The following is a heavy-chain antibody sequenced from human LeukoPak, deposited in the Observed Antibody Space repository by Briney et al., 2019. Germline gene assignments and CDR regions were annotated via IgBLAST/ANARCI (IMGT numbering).Heavy chain of an antibody. J-gene: IGHJ4*02. V-gene: IGHV3-9*01. Sequence: SGRSLRLSCAASGFTFDDYAMHWVRQAPGKGLEWVSGISWNSGSIGYADSVKGRFTISRDNAKNSLYLQMNSLRAEDTALYYCAKDRYGDYPDALDYRGQGTLVTVSS. CDR1: GFTFDDYA. D-gene: IGHD4-17*01. CDR3: AKDRYGDYPDALDY. CDR2: ISWNSGSI.